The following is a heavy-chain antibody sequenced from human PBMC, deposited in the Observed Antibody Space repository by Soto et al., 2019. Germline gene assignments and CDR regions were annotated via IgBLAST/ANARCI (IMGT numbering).Heavy chain of an antibody. CDR1: GGPFSGYY. D-gene: IGHD2-15*01. Sequence: QVQLQQWGAGLLKPSETLSLTCAIYGGPFSGYYWNWIRQPPGKGLEWIGEINHGGYTNYNPSLKGRVTMSVDTSKNRFSLKLTSVAAAHTAVYYCARDRQGGYCTGDSCYSDFDYWGQGTQVIVSS. CDR3: ARDRQGGYCTGDSCYSDFDY. J-gene: IGHJ4*02. V-gene: IGHV4-34*01. CDR2: INHGGYT.